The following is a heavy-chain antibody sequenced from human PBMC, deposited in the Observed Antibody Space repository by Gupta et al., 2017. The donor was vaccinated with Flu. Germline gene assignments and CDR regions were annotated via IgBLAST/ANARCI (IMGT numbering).Heavy chain of an antibody. D-gene: IGHD6-19*01. V-gene: IGHV3-49*04. CDR2: IRSKAYGGTT. CDR1: GFTFGDYA. Sequence: EAQLVESGGGLVQPGRSLRLSCTVSGFTFGDYAMSWVRQAPGKGLEWVGFIRSKAYGGTTEYAASVKGRFTISRDDSKSIAYLQMNSLKTEDTAVYYCTRDIGSGWSPRWDWFDPWGQGTLVTVSS. CDR3: TRDIGSGWSPRWDWFDP. J-gene: IGHJ5*02.